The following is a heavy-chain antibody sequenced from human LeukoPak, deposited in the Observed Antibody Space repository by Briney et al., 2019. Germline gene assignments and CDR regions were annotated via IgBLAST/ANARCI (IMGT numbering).Heavy chain of an antibody. V-gene: IGHV1-18*01. CDR3: ARDLPNEITGA. CDR2: IRGGDR. Sequence: ASVIVSCKASVYTFSNYGISWLRQAPGQGLEWMGWIRGGDRNYAQKFQSRVTVTTDTSTTTAYMELRGLRSDDTAVYYCARDLPNEITGAWGQGTLVTVSS. D-gene: IGHD1-1*01. J-gene: IGHJ4*02. CDR1: VYTFSNYG.